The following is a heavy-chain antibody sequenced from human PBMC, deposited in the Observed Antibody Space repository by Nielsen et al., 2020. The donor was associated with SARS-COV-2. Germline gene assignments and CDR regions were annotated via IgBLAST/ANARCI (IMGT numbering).Heavy chain of an antibody. Sequence: SVTVACQAPGYTFTGYYLHWVRQAPGQGLEWMGRIKPNSGGTNYAQKFQGRVTMTRDTSISTAYMELTRLRSDDPAVYYCARGAGVILWFGSKGGMDVWGQGTTVTVSS. V-gene: IGHV1-2*06. J-gene: IGHJ6*02. CDR3: ARGAGVILWFGSKGGMDV. D-gene: IGHD3-10*01. CDR1: GYTFTGYY. CDR2: IKPNSGGT.